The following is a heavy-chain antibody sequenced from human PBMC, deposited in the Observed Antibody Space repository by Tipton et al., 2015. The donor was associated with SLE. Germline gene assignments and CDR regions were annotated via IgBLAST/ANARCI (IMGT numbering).Heavy chain of an antibody. CDR3: ARGSWGDALDT. V-gene: IGHV4-59*08. CDR2: IYHSGST. D-gene: IGHD3-16*01. Sequence: TLSLTCTVSGDSISSYYWSWIRQPPGKGLEWIGYIYHSGSTNYNPSLKSRVTISVDTSKNQFSLKLTSVTAADTAVYYCARGSWGDALDTWGQWTMVTVSS. CDR1: GDSISSYY. J-gene: IGHJ3*02.